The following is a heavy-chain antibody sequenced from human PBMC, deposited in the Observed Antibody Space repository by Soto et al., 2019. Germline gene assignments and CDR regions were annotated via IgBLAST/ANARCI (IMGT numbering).Heavy chain of an antibody. CDR2: ISGSGGST. Sequence: GGSLRLSCAASGFTFSSYAMSWVRQAPGKGLEWVSAISGSGGSTYYADSVKGRFTISRDKSKNTLYLQMNSLRAEDTAVYYCAKQDITIFGVVTNGMDVWGQGTTVTVSS. D-gene: IGHD3-3*01. J-gene: IGHJ6*02. CDR1: GFTFSSYA. CDR3: AKQDITIFGVVTNGMDV. V-gene: IGHV3-23*01.